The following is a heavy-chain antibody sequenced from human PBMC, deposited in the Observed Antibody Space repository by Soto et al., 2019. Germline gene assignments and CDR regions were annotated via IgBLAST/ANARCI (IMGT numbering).Heavy chain of an antibody. J-gene: IGHJ6*02. V-gene: IGHV1-69*13. D-gene: IGHD2-15*01. CDR1: GGTFISYT. CDR2: IIPIFGTA. CDR3: AREAVVAAADSYNGMDV. Sequence: SAKLSCKASGGTFISYTINWERQAPGQGLEWMGGIIPIFGTANYAHQFQGRVTSTADESTSTAYMELNRLRSEDTAVYYCAREAVVAAADSYNGMDVWGQGTTVTVSS.